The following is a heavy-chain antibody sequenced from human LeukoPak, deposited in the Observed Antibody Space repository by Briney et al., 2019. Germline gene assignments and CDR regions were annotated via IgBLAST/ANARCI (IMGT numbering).Heavy chain of an antibody. D-gene: IGHD4-11*01. J-gene: IGHJ6*02. CDR2: IYPGDSDT. V-gene: IGHV5-51*01. CDR3: ARHAYSNYGYYYYGMDV. Sequence: GESLKISCKGSGYNFASYWIGWVRQMPGKGLEWMGIIYPGDSDTRYSPSFQGQVTISADKSISTAYLQWSSPKASDTAMYYCARHAYSNYGYYYYGMDVWGQGTTVTVSS. CDR1: GYNFASYW.